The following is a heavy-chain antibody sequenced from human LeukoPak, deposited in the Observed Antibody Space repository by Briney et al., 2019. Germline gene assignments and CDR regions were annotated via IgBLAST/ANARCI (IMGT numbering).Heavy chain of an antibody. J-gene: IGHJ5*02. Sequence: SVKLSCKASGDTFTGYYIHWGRQAPGQGNEWMGWINPKSGGTSYAHNFQGRVTMTRDTSISTAYMELSRLRYDDAAVYYCARDLRYSSSWPSGWFDPWGQGTQVTVSS. V-gene: IGHV1-2*07. CDR3: ARDLRYSSSWPSGWFDP. D-gene: IGHD2-2*01. CDR1: GDTFTGYY. CDR2: INPKSGGT.